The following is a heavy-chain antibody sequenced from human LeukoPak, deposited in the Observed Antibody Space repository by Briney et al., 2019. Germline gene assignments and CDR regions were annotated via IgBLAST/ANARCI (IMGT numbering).Heavy chain of an antibody. CDR2: ISYDGSNK. Sequence: GGSPRLSCAASGFTFSSYAMHWVRQAPGKGLEWVAVISYDGSNKYYADSVKGRFTISRDNSKNTLYLQMNSVRAEDTAFYHCARDGSSGWYSDYWGQGTLVTVSS. V-gene: IGHV3-30-3*01. J-gene: IGHJ4*02. CDR3: ARDGSSGWYSDY. D-gene: IGHD6-19*01. CDR1: GFTFSSYA.